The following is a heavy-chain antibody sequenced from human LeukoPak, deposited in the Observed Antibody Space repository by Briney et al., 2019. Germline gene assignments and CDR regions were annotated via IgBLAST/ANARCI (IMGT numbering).Heavy chain of an antibody. Sequence: TGGSLRLSCAASGFTFSSYAMSWVRQAPGKGLEWVSAISGSGGSTYYADSVKGRFTISRDNSKNTLYLQMNSLRAEDTAVYYCAKDQTPEDIVVVVAASNWFDPWGQGTLVTVSS. CDR1: GFTFSSYA. CDR2: ISGSGGST. J-gene: IGHJ5*02. V-gene: IGHV3-23*01. CDR3: AKDQTPEDIVVVVAASNWFDP. D-gene: IGHD2-15*01.